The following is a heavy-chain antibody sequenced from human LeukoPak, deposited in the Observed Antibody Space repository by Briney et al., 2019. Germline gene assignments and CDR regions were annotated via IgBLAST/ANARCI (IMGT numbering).Heavy chain of an antibody. CDR2: IYYSGST. Sequence: PSETLSLTCTVSGGSISSYYWSWIRQLPGKGLEWIGYIYYSGSTNYNPSLKIRVTISVDTSKNQFSLKLSSVTAADTAVYYCARGGSGSYYRRGAFDIWGQGTMVTVSS. V-gene: IGHV4-59*01. D-gene: IGHD1-26*01. CDR1: GGSISSYY. J-gene: IGHJ3*02. CDR3: ARGGSGSYYRRGAFDI.